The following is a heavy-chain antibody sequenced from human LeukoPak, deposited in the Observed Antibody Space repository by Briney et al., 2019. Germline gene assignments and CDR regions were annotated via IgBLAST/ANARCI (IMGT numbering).Heavy chain of an antibody. V-gene: IGHV4-34*01. D-gene: IGHD3-10*01. CDR1: GGSFSGYY. CDR3: ARDQRGSGSNYYYYMDV. J-gene: IGHJ6*03. Sequence: KASETLSLTCAVYGGSFSGYYWSWIRQPPGKGLEWIGEINHSGSTNYNPSLKGRVTISVDTSKNQFSLKLSSVTAADTAVYYCARDQRGSGSNYYYYMDVRGKGTTVTVSS. CDR2: INHSGST.